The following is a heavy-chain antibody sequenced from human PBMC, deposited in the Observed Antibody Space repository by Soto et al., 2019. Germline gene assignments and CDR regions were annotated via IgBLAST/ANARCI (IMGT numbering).Heavy chain of an antibody. J-gene: IGHJ4*02. CDR3: ARRMIVVGGFDY. D-gene: IGHD3-22*01. CDR2: INHSGST. V-gene: IGHV4-34*01. Sequence: QVQLQQWGAGLLKPSGTLSLTCAVYGGSFSGYYWSWIRQPPGKGLEWIGEINHSGSTNYNPSLKSRVTISVDTSKNQFSLKLSSVTAADTAVYYCARRMIVVGGFDYWGQGTLVTVSS. CDR1: GGSFSGYY.